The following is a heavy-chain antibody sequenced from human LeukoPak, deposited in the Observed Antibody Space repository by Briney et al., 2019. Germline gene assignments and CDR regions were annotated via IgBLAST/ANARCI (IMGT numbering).Heavy chain of an antibody. V-gene: IGHV4-38-2*02. CDR1: GYSISSGYY. CDR3: ARTRRLKRITMIVVVTRAPSYFDY. J-gene: IGHJ4*02. CDR2: INHSGST. Sequence: SETLSLTCTVSGYSISSGYYWSWIRPPPGKGLEWIGEINHSGSTNYNPSLKSRVTISVDTSKNQFSLKLSSVTAADTAVYYCARTRRLKRITMIVVVTRAPSYFDYWGQGTLVTVSS. D-gene: IGHD3-22*01.